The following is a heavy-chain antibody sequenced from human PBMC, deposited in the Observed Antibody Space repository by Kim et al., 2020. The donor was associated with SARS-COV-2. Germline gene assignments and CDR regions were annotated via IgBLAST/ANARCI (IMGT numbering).Heavy chain of an antibody. D-gene: IGHD3-22*01. CDR2: ISYDGSNK. Sequence: GGSLRLSCAASGFTFSSYGMHWVRQAPGKGLEWVAVISYDGSNKYYADSVKGRFTISRDNSKNTLYLQMNSLRAEDTAVYYCAKDGYYYDSSGYYLDYWGQGTLVTVSS. CDR3: AKDGYYYDSSGYYLDY. CDR1: GFTFSSYG. J-gene: IGHJ4*02. V-gene: IGHV3-30*18.